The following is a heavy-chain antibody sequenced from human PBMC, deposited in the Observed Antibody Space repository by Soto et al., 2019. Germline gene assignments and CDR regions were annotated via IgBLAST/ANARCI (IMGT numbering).Heavy chain of an antibody. V-gene: IGHV3-23*01. CDR3: AKERLSVLNWNEDYFDY. D-gene: IGHD1-1*01. Sequence: GGSLRLSCAASGFTFSSYAMSWVRQAPGKGLEWVSAISGSGGSTYYADSVKGRFTISRDNSKNTLYLQMNSLRAEDTAVYYCAKERLSVLNWNEDYFDYWGQGTLVTVSS. CDR1: GFTFSSYA. J-gene: IGHJ4*02. CDR2: ISGSGGST.